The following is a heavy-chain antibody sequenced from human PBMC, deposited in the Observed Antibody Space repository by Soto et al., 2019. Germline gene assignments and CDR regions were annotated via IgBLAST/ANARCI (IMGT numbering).Heavy chain of an antibody. CDR3: EKDPFCWVKA. D-gene: IGHD2-15*01. Sequence: SETLSLTCTVSGGSISSCYWGWIRQSPGKGLEWIGYMYYSGSTNYNPSLKSRVTISIDTSRNQFSLKLSSVTAADTAVYYCEKDPFCWVKAWGEEPLV. V-gene: IGHV4-59*01. CDR2: MYYSGST. CDR1: GGSISSCY. J-gene: IGHJ5*02.